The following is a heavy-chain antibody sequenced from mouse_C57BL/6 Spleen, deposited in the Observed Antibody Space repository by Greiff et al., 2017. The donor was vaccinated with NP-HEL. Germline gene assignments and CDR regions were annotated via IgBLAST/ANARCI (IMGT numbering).Heavy chain of an antibody. CDR1: GFSLTSYG. CDR2: IWSGGST. J-gene: IGHJ4*01. Sequence: VKLQESGPGLVQPSQSLSITCTVSGFSLTSYGVHWVRQSPGKGLEWLGVIWSGGSTDYNAAFISRLSISKDNSKSQVFFKMNSLQADDTAIYYCARPGGYPFYAMDYWGQGTSVTVSS. V-gene: IGHV2-2*01. D-gene: IGHD2-2*01. CDR3: ARPGGYPFYAMDY.